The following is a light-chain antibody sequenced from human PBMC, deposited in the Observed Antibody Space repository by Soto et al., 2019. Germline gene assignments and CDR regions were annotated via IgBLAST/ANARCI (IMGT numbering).Light chain of an antibody. J-gene: IGLJ1*01. CDR2: AVS. CDR3: ISYTTSSTYV. V-gene: IGLV2-14*03. Sequence: QSALTQPASVSVSPGQSITISCTGTSSDVGGYIYISWYQHNPGRAPKLMIYAVSNRPSGVSDRFSGSKSGNTASLTISGLQAEDEADYDCISYTTSSTYVFRSGTKVTVL. CDR1: SSDVGGYIY.